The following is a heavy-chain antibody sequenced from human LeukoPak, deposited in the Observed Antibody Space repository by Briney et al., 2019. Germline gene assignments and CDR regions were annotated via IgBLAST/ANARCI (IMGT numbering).Heavy chain of an antibody. Sequence: PGGSLRLSCAASGFTFSSYSMNWVRQAPGKGLEWVSYISSSSSTIYYADSVKGRFTISRDNAKNSLYLQMNSLRAEDTAVYYCASSYYYDSSGYIGLGIMDVWGKGTTVTVSS. CDR2: ISSSSSTI. V-gene: IGHV3-48*01. J-gene: IGHJ6*03. CDR3: ASSYYYDSSGYIGLGIMDV. CDR1: GFTFSSYS. D-gene: IGHD3-22*01.